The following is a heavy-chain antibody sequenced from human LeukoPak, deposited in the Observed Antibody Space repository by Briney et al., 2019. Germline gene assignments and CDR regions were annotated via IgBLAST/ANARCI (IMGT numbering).Heavy chain of an antibody. J-gene: IGHJ4*02. V-gene: IGHV4-34*01. CDR3: ARGAPGF. CDR2: ISHSGTT. CDR1: GGPFSDYH. Sequence: PSETLSLTCAVYGGPFSDYHWTWIRQSPGKRLEWIGQISHSGTTRYNPSFNSRVTMSVDTSKNQFSLKLTSVTAADTAIYYCARGAPGFWGQGTLVTVSS.